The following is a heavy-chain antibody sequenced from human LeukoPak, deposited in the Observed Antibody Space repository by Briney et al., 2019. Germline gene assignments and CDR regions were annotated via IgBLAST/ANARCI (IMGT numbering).Heavy chain of an antibody. J-gene: IGHJ4*02. CDR1: GFTFSDAW. D-gene: IGHD6-25*01. Sequence: GGSLRLSCVASGFTFSDAWMSWVRQAPGKGLEWVGRIKSKVDGGTIDYGAPVKGRFTISRDDSRNTLYLQMNSLKTEDTAVYYCTTRRQDGCWGQGTLVTVS. V-gene: IGHV3-15*01. CDR2: IKSKVDGGTI. CDR3: TTRRQDGC.